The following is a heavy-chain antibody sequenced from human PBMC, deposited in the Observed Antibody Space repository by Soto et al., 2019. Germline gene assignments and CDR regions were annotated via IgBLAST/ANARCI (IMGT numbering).Heavy chain of an antibody. J-gene: IGHJ4*02. CDR3: ARPTGGDSGYDYYFDY. Sequence: ASVKVSCKASGYTFTSYAMHWVRQAPGQRLEWMGWINAGNGNTKYSQKFQGRVTITRDTSASTAYMELSSLRSEDTAVYYCARPTGGDSGYDYYFDYWGQGTLVTVSS. CDR1: GYTFTSYA. V-gene: IGHV1-3*01. CDR2: INAGNGNT. D-gene: IGHD5-12*01.